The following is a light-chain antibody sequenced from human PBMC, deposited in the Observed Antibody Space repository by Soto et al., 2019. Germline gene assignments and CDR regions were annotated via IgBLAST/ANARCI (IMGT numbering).Light chain of an antibody. CDR1: QNIYTY. Sequence: ERVMTQSPATLSVSPGERVTLSCRASQNIYTYLAWYQQKPGQPPRLLISGASSRASDVPARFSGSGSGTEFTLTITSLQSEDFAIYYCQQYNSLPLTFGGGTKVENK. CDR3: QQYNSLPLT. V-gene: IGKV3-15*01. J-gene: IGKJ4*01. CDR2: GAS.